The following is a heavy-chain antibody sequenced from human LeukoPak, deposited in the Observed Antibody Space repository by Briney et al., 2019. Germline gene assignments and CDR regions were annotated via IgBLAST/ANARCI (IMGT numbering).Heavy chain of an antibody. CDR3: ARGKYDSSPFLQH. Sequence: PGGSLRLSCAASGFTFSTYAMSWARQAPGKGLEWVSYISSSGSIIYYADSVKGRFTISRDNAKNSMYLQMNSLRAEDTAVYYCARGKYDSSPFLQHWGQGTLVTVSS. J-gene: IGHJ1*01. CDR2: ISSSGSII. D-gene: IGHD3-22*01. V-gene: IGHV3-11*01. CDR1: GFTFSTYA.